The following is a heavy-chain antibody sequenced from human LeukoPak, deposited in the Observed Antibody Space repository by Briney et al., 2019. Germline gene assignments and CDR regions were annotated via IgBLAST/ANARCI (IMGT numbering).Heavy chain of an antibody. Sequence: ASVKVSCKASSYTFTRYGISWVRQAPGQGLEWMGWISGYNGNTNYAQKLQGRVTMTTDTSTSTAYMELRSLRSDDTAVYYCARVPYYYDSSGYYLSFDYWGQGTLVTVSS. CDR3: ARVPYYYDSSGYYLSFDY. J-gene: IGHJ4*02. D-gene: IGHD3-22*01. CDR2: ISGYNGNT. CDR1: SYTFTRYG. V-gene: IGHV1-18*01.